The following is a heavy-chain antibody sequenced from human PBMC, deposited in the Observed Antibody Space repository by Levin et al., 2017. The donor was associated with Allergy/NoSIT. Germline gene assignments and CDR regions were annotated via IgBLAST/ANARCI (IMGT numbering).Heavy chain of an antibody. CDR2: IYWDDDK. CDR3: AQRGHSGNGQHRCDY. D-gene: IGHD5-12*01. V-gene: IGHV2-5*02. CDR1: GFSLSTSGVG. J-gene: IGHJ4*02. Sequence: SGPTLVKPTQTLTLTCTFSGFSLSTSGVGVGWIRQPPGKALEWLAVIYWDDDKRYSPSLKSRLTITKATSKNQVLLPMPNMHPVDTATYYCAQRGHSGNGQHRCDYWGQGTLVTVSS.